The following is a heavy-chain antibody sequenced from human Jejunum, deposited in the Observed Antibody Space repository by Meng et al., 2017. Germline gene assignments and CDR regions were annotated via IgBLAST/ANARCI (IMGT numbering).Heavy chain of an antibody. Sequence: PSGDGVKAPGVSVILLCKVSGHTFTDNAVHWVRQAPGQGLEWMGWINAANGDTKYSLKFQERITITRDTFARTAYMGLRSLESEDTAVYYCARHTWGLYFFEFWGQGTLVTVSS. D-gene: IGHD1-26*01. CDR3: ARHTWGLYFFEF. V-gene: IGHV1-3*01. J-gene: IGHJ4*02. CDR2: INAANGDT. CDR1: GHTFTDNA.